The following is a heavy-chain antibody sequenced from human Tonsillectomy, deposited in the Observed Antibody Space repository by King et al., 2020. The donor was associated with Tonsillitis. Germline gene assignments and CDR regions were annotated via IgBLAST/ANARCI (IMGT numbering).Heavy chain of an antibody. CDR2: IRYDGSNK. Sequence: VQLVESGGGVVQPGGSLRLSCAASGFTFNNYDMHWVRQAPGRGLEWVTFIRYDGSNKYYADSVKGRFTIPRDNSKNTVYLQMDSLRAEDTAVYYCAKGYERYGSETYTYFDYGGQGSLVTVSS. CDR3: AKGYERYGSETYTYFDY. V-gene: IGHV3-30*02. D-gene: IGHD3-10*01. J-gene: IGHJ4*02. CDR1: GFTFNNYD.